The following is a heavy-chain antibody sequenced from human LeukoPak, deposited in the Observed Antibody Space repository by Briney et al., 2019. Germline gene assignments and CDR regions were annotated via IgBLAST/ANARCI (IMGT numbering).Heavy chain of an antibody. CDR3: AVFGRYCSSTSCYNVVDY. Sequence: ASVKVSCKASGYTFTGYYMHWVRRAPGQGLEWMGWINPNSGGTNYAQKFQGRVTMTRDTSISTAYMELSRLRSDDTAVYYCAVFGRYCSSTSCYNVVDYWGQGTLVTVSS. CDR1: GYTFTGYY. V-gene: IGHV1-2*02. J-gene: IGHJ4*02. CDR2: INPNSGGT. D-gene: IGHD2-2*02.